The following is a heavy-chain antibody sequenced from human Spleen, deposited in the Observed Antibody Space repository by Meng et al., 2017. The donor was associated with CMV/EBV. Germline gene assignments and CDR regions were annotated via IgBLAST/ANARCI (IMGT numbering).Heavy chain of an antibody. D-gene: IGHD2-21*01. CDR1: GFTFNKYA. CDR2: ISGSGGST. CDR3: AKDPSAREYCGGDCYSPNWTDP. J-gene: IGHJ5*02. V-gene: IGHV3-23*01. Sequence: GESLKISCAASGFTFNKYAMNWVRQAPGKGLEWVSCISGSGGSTYYADSVKGRFTISRDNSKNTLYLQMNSLRAEDSAVYYCAKDPSAREYCGGDCYSPNWTDPWGQGTLVTVSS.